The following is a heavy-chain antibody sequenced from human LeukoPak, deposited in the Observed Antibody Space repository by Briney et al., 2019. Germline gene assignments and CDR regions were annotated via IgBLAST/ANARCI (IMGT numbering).Heavy chain of an antibody. J-gene: IGHJ4*02. CDR2: ISSNGGST. CDR3: VKDRAVEY. V-gene: IGHV3-64D*06. D-gene: IGHD3-10*01. CDR1: GFTISRYA. Sequence: PGGSLRLSCSVSGFTISRYAMHWVRQAPGKGLQYVSSISSNGGSTYYADSVKGRFTISRDNSRNTLYLQMSSLRGEDTAVYYCVKDRAVEYWGQGTLVTVSS.